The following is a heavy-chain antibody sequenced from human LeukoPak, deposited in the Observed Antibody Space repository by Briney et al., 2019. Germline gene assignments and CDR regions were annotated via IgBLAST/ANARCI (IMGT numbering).Heavy chain of an antibody. V-gene: IGHV4-61*02. CDR3: ARVIVVVPGYAFDI. CDR1: GGSISSGSYY. D-gene: IGHD2-2*01. CDR2: IYTSGST. J-gene: IGHJ3*02. Sequence: PSETLSLTCTVSGGSISSGSYYWSWIRQPAGKGLEWIGRIYTSGSTNYNPSLKSRVTISVDTSKNQFSLKLSSVTAADTAVYYCARVIVVVPGYAFDIWGQETMVTVSS.